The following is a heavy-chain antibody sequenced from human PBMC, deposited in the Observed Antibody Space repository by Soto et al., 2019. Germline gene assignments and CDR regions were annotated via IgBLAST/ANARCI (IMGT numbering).Heavy chain of an antibody. CDR3: ARDTHWGLGD. Sequence: QVQLQESGPGLVKPSDTLSLTCAVSGDSISTNNWWSWVRQPPGKGLEWIGEIYHSGSTNYNPSLKSRVTISADRSKNQLSLRLNSVTAADTAVYFCARDTHWGLGDWGQGTLVIVSS. D-gene: IGHD7-27*01. CDR1: GDSISTNNW. V-gene: IGHV4-4*02. CDR2: IYHSGST. J-gene: IGHJ4*02.